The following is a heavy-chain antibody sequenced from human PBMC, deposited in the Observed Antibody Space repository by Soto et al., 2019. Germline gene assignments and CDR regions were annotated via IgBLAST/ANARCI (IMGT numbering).Heavy chain of an antibody. D-gene: IGHD3-3*01. CDR2: ISPYNGNT. Sequence: GASVKVSCKASGYTFPSYSFTWVRQAPGQGLEWMGWISPYNGNTNYAQKLQGRLTMTTDTSTSTAYMELRSLRSDDTAVYYCARVVSGYPDPWGPGTLVTVSS. V-gene: IGHV1-18*04. CDR3: ARVVSGYPDP. CDR1: GYTFPSYS. J-gene: IGHJ5*02.